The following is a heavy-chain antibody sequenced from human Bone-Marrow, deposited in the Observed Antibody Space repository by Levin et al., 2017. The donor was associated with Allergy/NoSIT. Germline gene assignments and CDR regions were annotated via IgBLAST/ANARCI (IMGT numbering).Heavy chain of an antibody. CDR2: ISGNGGST. CDR3: AKNFYYDSSGFFDY. Sequence: GGSLRLSCVGSGYTFFSHAMSWVRQAPGKGLEWVSTISGNGGSTYYADSVKGRFTISRDNSKNTVYLQMISLRGDDTAVYFCAKNFYYDSSGFFDYWGQGILVSVSS. CDR1: GYTFFSHA. D-gene: IGHD3-22*01. J-gene: IGHJ4*02. V-gene: IGHV3-23*01.